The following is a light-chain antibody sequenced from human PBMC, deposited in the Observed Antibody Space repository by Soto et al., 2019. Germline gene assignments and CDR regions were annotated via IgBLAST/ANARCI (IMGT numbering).Light chain of an antibody. CDR3: QQSYSAPLT. Sequence: DIQMTQSPSSLSASVGDRVTITCRASQTINTYVNWYQQKPGIAPKLLIYAASSLQGGVPSRFSGSGSGTDFALTISSLQPEDFATYYCQQSYSAPLTVGGGTKVEIK. CDR1: QTINTY. CDR2: AAS. V-gene: IGKV1-39*01. J-gene: IGKJ4*01.